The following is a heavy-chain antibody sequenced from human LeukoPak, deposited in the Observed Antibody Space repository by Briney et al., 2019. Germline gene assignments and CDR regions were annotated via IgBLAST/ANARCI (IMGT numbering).Heavy chain of an antibody. D-gene: IGHD5-12*01. CDR3: AKDSGYDPLYYFDY. V-gene: IGHV3-30*02. CDR1: GFTFSSYG. J-gene: IGHJ4*02. Sequence: PGRSLRLSCAASGFTFSSYGMHWVRQAPGKGLEWVAFIRYDGSNKYYADSVKGRFTISRDNSKNMLYLQMNSQRAEDTAVYYGAKDSGYDPLYYFDYWGQGTLVTVSS. CDR2: IRYDGSNK.